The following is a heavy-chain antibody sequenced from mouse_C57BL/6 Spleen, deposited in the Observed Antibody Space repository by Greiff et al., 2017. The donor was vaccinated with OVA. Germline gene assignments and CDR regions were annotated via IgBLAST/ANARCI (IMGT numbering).Heavy chain of an antibody. J-gene: IGHJ2*01. CDR3: ARYVSSPYVDD. Sequence: VQLQQSGPELVKPGASVKISCKASGYSFTGYYMNWVKQSPEKSLEWIGEINPSTGGTTYNQKFKAKATLTVDKSSSTAYMQLKSLTSEDSAVYYCARYVSSPYVDDWGQSTTLTVSS. V-gene: IGHV1-42*01. D-gene: IGHD1-1*01. CDR1: GYSFTGYY. CDR2: INPSTGGT.